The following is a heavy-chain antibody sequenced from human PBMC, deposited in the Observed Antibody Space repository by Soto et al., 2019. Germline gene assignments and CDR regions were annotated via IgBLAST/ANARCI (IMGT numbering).Heavy chain of an antibody. CDR1: GFTFSDHA. CDR3: AKVYMVRGVIITVYYGMDV. V-gene: IGHV3-23*01. J-gene: IGHJ6*02. D-gene: IGHD3-10*01. Sequence: LRLSCTTSGFTFSDHAMTWVRQAPGKGLEWVSAITAGRDATSYADSVKGRFIVSRDRSENTLYLQMNSLRAEDTAVYYCAKVYMVRGVIITVYYGMDVWGQGTTVTVSS. CDR2: ITAGRDAT.